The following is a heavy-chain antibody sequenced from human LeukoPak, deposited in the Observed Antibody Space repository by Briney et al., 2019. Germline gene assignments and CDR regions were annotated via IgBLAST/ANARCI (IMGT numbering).Heavy chain of an antibody. CDR3: AREGTDRINWYHWFDP. Sequence: PSETLSLTCTVSGGSISSYYWSWIRQPPGKGLEWIGYIYYSGSTNYNPSLKSRVTISVDTSKNQFSLRLSSVTAADTAIYYCAREGTDRINWYHWFDPWGQGTLVSVSS. D-gene: IGHD6-13*01. J-gene: IGHJ5*02. CDR1: GGSISSYY. CDR2: IYYSGST. V-gene: IGHV4-59*12.